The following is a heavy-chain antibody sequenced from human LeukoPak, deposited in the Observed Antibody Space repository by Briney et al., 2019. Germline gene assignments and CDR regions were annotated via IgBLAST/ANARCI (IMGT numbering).Heavy chain of an antibody. CDR1: GGSFSGYY. CDR2: INHSGST. D-gene: IGHD3-3*01. J-gene: IGHJ4*02. Sequence: SXXLXLTCAVYGGSFSGYYWSWIRQPPGKGLEWIGEINHSGSTNYNPSLKSRVSISVDTSKNQFSLKLSSVTAADTAVYYCARVGFWSGYSSGYWGQGTLVTVSS. V-gene: IGHV4-34*01. CDR3: ARVGFWSGYSSGY.